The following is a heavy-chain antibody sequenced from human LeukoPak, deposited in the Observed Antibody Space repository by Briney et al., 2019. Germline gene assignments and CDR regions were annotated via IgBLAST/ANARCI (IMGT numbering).Heavy chain of an antibody. CDR1: GGSISSSSYY. D-gene: IGHD3-16*01. Sequence: SETLSLTCSVSGGSISSSSYYWGWLRQPPGKGLEWIGSISYSGSTYYNPSLKSRVTISVDTSKNQFSLKLSSVTAADTAVYYCARRGFGYSRSYIDYWGQGTLVTVSS. CDR3: ARRGFGYSRSYIDY. J-gene: IGHJ4*02. CDR2: ISYSGST. V-gene: IGHV4-39*01.